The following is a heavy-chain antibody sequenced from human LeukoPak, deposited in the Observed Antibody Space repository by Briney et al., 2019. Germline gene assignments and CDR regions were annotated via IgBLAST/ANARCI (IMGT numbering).Heavy chain of an antibody. D-gene: IGHD1-26*01. V-gene: IGHV4-59*01. Sequence: SETLSDTRTVSGGSLSTCPGCWIRQPPGKGLEWIGNIYNSESTYYNPSLRSRVTISVATSKYQFSLRLSSVMAADPAVYYCARDTRSIDEGATTAYYHYGMDVWGQGTTVTVSS. CDR1: GGSLSTCP. CDR2: IYNSEST. J-gene: IGHJ6*02. CDR3: ARDTRSIDEGATTAYYHYGMDV.